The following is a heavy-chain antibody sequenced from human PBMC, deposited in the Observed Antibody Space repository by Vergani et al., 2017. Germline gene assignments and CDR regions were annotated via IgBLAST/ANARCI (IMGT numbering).Heavy chain of an antibody. V-gene: IGHV4-34*01. CDR3: ARFITMVRGDYFDY. CDR2: IYYSGST. CDR1: GGSFSGYY. Sequence: QVQLQQWGAGLLKPSETLSLTCAVYGGSFSGYYWRWIRQPPGTGLEWIGYIYYSGSTYYNPSLKSRVTITVDTSKNQFSLKLSSVTAADTAVYYCARFITMVRGDYFDYWGQGTLVTVSS. D-gene: IGHD3-10*01. J-gene: IGHJ4*02.